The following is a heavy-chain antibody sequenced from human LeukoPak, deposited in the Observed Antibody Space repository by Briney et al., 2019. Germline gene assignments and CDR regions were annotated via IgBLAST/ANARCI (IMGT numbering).Heavy chain of an antibody. Sequence: ETLSLTCTVSGGSISSYYWSWIRQPPGKGLEWVSYISAGSTTIYYTDSVKGRFTISRDNAKNSLFLQMNSLRAEDTAVYYCARGGCSSTSCYYMDVWGEGTTVTVSS. D-gene: IGHD2-2*01. J-gene: IGHJ6*03. V-gene: IGHV3-48*01. CDR1: GGSISSYY. CDR2: ISAGSTTI. CDR3: ARGGCSSTSCYYMDV.